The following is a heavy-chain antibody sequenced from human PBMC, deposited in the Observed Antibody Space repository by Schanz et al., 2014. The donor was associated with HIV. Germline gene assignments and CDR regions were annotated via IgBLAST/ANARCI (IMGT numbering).Heavy chain of an antibody. D-gene: IGHD3-10*01. CDR3: ARVPKHYYGSGSYYPFDY. CDR1: GYTFTGYY. V-gene: IGHV1-2*02. Sequence: QVQLVQSGAEVKKPGASVKVSCKASGYTFTGYYMHWVRQAPGQGLEWMGWINPNSGGTNYAQKFQGRVTMTRNTSVDTVYMELRSLRSEDTAVYFCARVPKHYYGSGSYYPFDYWGQGTLVTVSS. CDR2: INPNSGGT. J-gene: IGHJ4*02.